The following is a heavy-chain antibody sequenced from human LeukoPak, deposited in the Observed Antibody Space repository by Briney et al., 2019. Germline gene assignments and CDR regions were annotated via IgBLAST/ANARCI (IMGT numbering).Heavy chain of an antibody. CDR1: GGPFSTYA. CDR3: ARESEGNRRFLERGGGTYFDS. D-gene: IGHD3-3*01. V-gene: IGHV1-69*13. J-gene: IGHJ4*02. CDR2: IIPILDTA. Sequence: ASVKVSCKASGGPFSTYAVTWVRQAPGQGLEWMGGIIPILDTAAYAPKFEGRVTITADESTNTAYMELSSLRSEDTAIYYCARESEGNRRFLERGGGTYFDSWGQGTLVSVSS.